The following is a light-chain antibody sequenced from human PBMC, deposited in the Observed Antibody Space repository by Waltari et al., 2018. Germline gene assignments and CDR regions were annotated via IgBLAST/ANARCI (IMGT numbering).Light chain of an antibody. V-gene: IGKV3-15*01. CDR1: QRVGNY. CDR2: GAH. Sequence: EIVMTQSPAIMSVSPGERVTLSCRASQRVGNYLAWYQQVPGQAPRLLIYGAHTRATGVPDRFSGSGSGTDFTLTVSSLQSEDFGVYYCQQYIDWPQYTFGQGTKLEIK. CDR3: QQYIDWPQYT. J-gene: IGKJ2*01.